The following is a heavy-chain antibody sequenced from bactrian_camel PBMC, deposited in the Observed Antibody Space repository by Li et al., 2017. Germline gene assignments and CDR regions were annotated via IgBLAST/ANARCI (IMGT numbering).Heavy chain of an antibody. CDR3: VRHGGSYEYTY. CDR2: IYTDIIST. D-gene: IGHD5*01. V-gene: IGHV3-2*01. Sequence: HVQLVESGGGLVQPGGSLRLSCVASGFTFSSYYMTWVRQAPGKGLEWVSSIYTDIISTYYADSVKGRFTISRDNAKNTLYLQLNSLKTEDTAMYYCVRHGGSYEYTYWGQGTQVTVS. J-gene: IGHJ4*01. CDR1: GFTFSSYY.